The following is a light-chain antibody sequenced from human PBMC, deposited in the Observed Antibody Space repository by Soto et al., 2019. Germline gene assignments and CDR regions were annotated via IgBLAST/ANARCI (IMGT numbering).Light chain of an antibody. J-gene: IGKJ2*01. V-gene: IGKV3-20*01. CDR1: QSVSSSQ. CDR2: GAS. CDR3: QQFGSSPEST. Sequence: EIVLTQSPGTLSLSPGERATLSCRASQSVSSSQLAWYQQKPGQAPRLLIYGASTTATGIPDRFSGGGSGTDFTLTISRVEPEDFAVYYCQQFGSSPESTFGQGTKLEVK.